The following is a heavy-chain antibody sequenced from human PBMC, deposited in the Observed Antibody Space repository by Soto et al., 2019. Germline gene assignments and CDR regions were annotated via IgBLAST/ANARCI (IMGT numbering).Heavy chain of an antibody. Sequence: GGSLRLSCAASGFTFSSFAMSWVRQAPGKGLEWVSAISGSGGSTYYADSVKGRFTISRDNSKNTLYLQMDSLRAEDTAIYYCAKGMYFDFWSGYTDFDYWGQGTLVTVSS. V-gene: IGHV3-23*01. D-gene: IGHD3-3*01. J-gene: IGHJ4*02. CDR1: GFTFSSFA. CDR3: AKGMYFDFWSGYTDFDY. CDR2: ISGSGGST.